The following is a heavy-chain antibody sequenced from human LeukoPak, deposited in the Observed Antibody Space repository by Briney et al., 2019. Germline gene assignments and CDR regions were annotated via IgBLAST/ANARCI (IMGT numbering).Heavy chain of an antibody. V-gene: IGHV1-46*01. Sequence: ASVKVSCKASGYTFTGYYMHWVRQAPGQGLEWMGIINPSSGSTSYGKKFQGRVTMTRDMSTSTAYMELRSLRSDDTAVYYCARDRTSGYETSPDYWGQGTLVTVSS. CDR3: ARDRTSGYETSPDY. J-gene: IGHJ4*02. CDR1: GYTFTGYY. CDR2: INPSSGST. D-gene: IGHD5-12*01.